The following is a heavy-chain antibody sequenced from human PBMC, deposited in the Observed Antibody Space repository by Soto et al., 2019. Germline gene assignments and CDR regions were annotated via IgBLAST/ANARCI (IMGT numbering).Heavy chain of an antibody. CDR2: LDYRGST. D-gene: IGHD4-17*01. CDR1: GGSISSYSYH. V-gene: IGHV4-39*01. J-gene: IGHJ1*01. Sequence: QLQLQESGPGLVKPSETLSLTCTVSGGSISSYSYHWGWIRQPPGTGLESLGNLDYRGSTYYNPSVKYRGIRSDDTSKNQFSLKLSRVTATDTDVYYCAAAMGGDSGAYFHHWGQGTLVTVSS. CDR3: AAAMGGDSGAYFHH.